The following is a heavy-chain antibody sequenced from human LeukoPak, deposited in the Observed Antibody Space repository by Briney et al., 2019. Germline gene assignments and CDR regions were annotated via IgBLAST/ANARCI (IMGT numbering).Heavy chain of an antibody. CDR1: GYTFTSYW. J-gene: IGHJ4*02. CDR2: IYPGDSDT. CDR3: ARHTYSSGWYCD. V-gene: IGHV5-51*01. D-gene: IGHD6-19*01. Sequence: ASVKVSCKASGYTFTSYWIGWVRQMPGKGLEWMGIIYPGDSDTRYSPSFQGQVTISADKSISTAYLQWSSLKASDTAMYYCARHTYSSGWYCDWGQGTLVTVSS.